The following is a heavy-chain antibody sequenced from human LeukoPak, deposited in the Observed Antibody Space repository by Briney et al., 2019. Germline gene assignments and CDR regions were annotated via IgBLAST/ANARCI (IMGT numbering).Heavy chain of an antibody. V-gene: IGHV1-2*02. J-gene: IGHJ4*02. CDR3: AKDRAMGPEEADDDFDY. CDR1: GYTFTAYY. Sequence: GASVKVSCKASGYTFTAYYMRWVRQAPGQGLEWMGWISPNSGGTNYAQKFQGRVTMTRDTSIRTAYMELSSLRSDDTAVYYCAKDRAMGPEEADDDFDYWGQGTLVAVSS. D-gene: IGHD3-16*01. CDR2: ISPNSGGT.